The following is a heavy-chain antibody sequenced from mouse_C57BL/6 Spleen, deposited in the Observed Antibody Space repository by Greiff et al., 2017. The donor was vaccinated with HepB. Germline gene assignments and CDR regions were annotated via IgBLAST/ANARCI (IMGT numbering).Heavy chain of an antibody. Sequence: EVKLQQSGAELVKPGASVKLSCTASGFNIKDYYMHWVKQRTEQGLEWIGRIDPEDGETKYAPKFPGKATITADTSSNTAYLQLSSLTSEDTAVYYCARGGVYGPFAYWGQGTLVTVSA. CDR1: GFNIKDYY. CDR2: IDPEDGET. CDR3: ARGGVYGPFAY. D-gene: IGHD1-1*02. J-gene: IGHJ3*01. V-gene: IGHV14-2*01.